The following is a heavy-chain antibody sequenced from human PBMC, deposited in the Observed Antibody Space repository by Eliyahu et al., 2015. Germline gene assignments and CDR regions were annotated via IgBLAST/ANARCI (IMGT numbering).Heavy chain of an antibody. J-gene: IGHJ4*02. Sequence: EVQLVESGGGLVQPGGSLRLSXAASGFXFSSSAMSWVRQAPGKGLEWVSVINSGGGNIYYADSVKGRFTVSRDNFKNTVYLEMNSLRAEDTAIYYCAKDRETGTIFDYWGQGTLVTVSS. D-gene: IGHD1/OR15-1a*01. CDR3: AKDRETGTIFDY. V-gene: IGHV3-23*04. CDR2: INSGGGNI. CDR1: GFXFSSSA.